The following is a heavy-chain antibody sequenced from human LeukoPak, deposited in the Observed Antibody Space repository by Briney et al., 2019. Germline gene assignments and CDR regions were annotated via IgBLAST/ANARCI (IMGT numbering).Heavy chain of an antibody. Sequence: SETLSLTCTVSGGSLNPYYWSWIRQPAGKGLEWIGRIYFSGNTHYTPSLQSRVTMSVDTSKNQFSLKLSSVTAADTAVYYCARTSASGATYFDSWGQGTLVTVSS. CDR1: GGSLNPYY. CDR3: ARTSASGATYFDS. D-gene: IGHD1-26*01. V-gene: IGHV4-4*07. J-gene: IGHJ4*02. CDR2: IYFSGNT.